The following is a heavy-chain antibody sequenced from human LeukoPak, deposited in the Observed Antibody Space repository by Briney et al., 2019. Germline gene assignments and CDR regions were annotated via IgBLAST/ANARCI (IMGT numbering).Heavy chain of an antibody. Sequence: PGGSLRLSCAASGFTFSDYSMNWVRQAPGKGLEWISYISSSSSTIYYADSVKGRFTISRDNAKKSLYMQMNSLRAEDTAVYYCARGVIIYYYMDVWGKGTTVTISS. V-gene: IGHV3-48*01. CDR1: GFTFSDYS. D-gene: IGHD3-3*01. J-gene: IGHJ6*03. CDR2: ISSSSSTI. CDR3: ARGVIIYYYMDV.